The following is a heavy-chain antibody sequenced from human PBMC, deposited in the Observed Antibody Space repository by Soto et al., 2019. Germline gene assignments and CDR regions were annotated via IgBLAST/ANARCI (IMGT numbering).Heavy chain of an antibody. CDR3: ARENRGRVAAKGYNYMDV. CDR2: IYYSGST. D-gene: IGHD2-15*01. V-gene: IGHV4-31*03. J-gene: IGHJ6*03. Sequence: SETLSLTCTVSGGSISSGGYYWSWIRQHPGKGLEWIGYIYYSGSTYYNPSLKSRVTISVDTSKNQFSLKLSSVTAADTAVYYCARENRGRVAAKGYNYMDVWCKGTTGT. CDR1: GGSISSGGYY.